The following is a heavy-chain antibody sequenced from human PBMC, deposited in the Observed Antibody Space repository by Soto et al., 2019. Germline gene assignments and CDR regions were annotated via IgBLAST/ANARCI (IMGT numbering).Heavy chain of an antibody. CDR1: GFTFTTYW. CDR3: ARRGAVAGLHY. D-gene: IGHD6-19*01. CDR2: IKFDGATT. Sequence: EVQLVESGGGLVQPGGSLSLSCAASGFTFTTYWMHWVRQAPGKGLVWVSRIKFDGATTNYADSVKGRFTISRENAKNTVYLQMTSLRAEDTAIYYCARRGAVAGLHYWGQGTLVTVSS. J-gene: IGHJ4*02. V-gene: IGHV3-74*01.